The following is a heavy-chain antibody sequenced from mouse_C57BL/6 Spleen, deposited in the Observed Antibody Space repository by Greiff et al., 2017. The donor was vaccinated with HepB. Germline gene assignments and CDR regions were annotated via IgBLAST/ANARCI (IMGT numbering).Heavy chain of an antibody. CDR3: AREWTGTYFDY. Sequence: VQLQQPGAELVKPGASVKLSCKASGYTFTSYWMHWVKQRPGQGLEWIGMIHPNSGSTNYNEKFKSKATLTVDKSSSTAYMQLNSLTSEDSAVYYCAREWTGTYFDYWGQGTTLTVSS. J-gene: IGHJ2*01. CDR1: GYTFTSYW. V-gene: IGHV1-64*01. CDR2: IHPNSGST. D-gene: IGHD4-1*01.